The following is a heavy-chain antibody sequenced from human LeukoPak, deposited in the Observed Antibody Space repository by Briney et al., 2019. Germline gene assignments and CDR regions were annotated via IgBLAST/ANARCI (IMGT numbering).Heavy chain of an antibody. Sequence: PGGSLRLSCAASGFTFSSYAMSWVRQAPGKGLEWVSAISGSGGSTYYADSVKGRFTISRDNSKNTLYLQMNSLRAEDTAVYYCAEDRGYGSGSYFSIAYWGQGTLVTVSS. CDR3: AEDRGYGSGSYFSIAY. CDR1: GFTFSSYA. D-gene: IGHD3-10*01. CDR2: ISGSGGST. V-gene: IGHV3-23*01. J-gene: IGHJ4*02.